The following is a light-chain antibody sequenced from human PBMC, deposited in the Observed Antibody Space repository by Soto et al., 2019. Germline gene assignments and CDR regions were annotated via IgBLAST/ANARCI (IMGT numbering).Light chain of an antibody. CDR2: EVT. CDR1: SSDVGVYNY. CDR3: TSYAGSNTII. J-gene: IGLJ2*01. Sequence: QSALTQPPSASGSPGQSVTISCTGTSSDVGVYNYVSWYQQHPGKVPKLMIYEVTKRPSGVPDRFSGSKSGNTASLTVSGLQAEDEADYYCTSYAGSNTIIFGGGTKLTV. V-gene: IGLV2-8*01.